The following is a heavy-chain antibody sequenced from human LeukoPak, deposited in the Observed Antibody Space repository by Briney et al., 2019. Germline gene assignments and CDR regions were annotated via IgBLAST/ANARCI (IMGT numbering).Heavy chain of an antibody. V-gene: IGHV4-39*01. CDR3: ARTGAYCSNTSCYPFDS. D-gene: IGHD2-2*01. J-gene: IGHJ4*02. Sequence: SETLSLTCAISGGSINSGTYYWGWIRQAPGKGLDWLGTVYYSGTTYYKPSLNGRITISVDSSRNQFSLKLTSVTDADSALYYCARTGAYCSNTSCYPFDSWGQGILVTVSS. CDR2: VYYSGTT. CDR1: GGSINSGTYY.